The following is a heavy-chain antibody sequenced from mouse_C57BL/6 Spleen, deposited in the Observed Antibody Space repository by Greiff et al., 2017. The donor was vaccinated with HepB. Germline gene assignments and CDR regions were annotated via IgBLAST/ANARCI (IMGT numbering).Heavy chain of an antibody. D-gene: IGHD2-4*01. Sequence: EVMLVESEGGLVQPGSSMKLSCTASGFTFSDYYMAWVRQVPETGLEWVANINYDGSSTYYLDPLKSRFIISRDNAKNILYLQMSSLKSEDTATYYCATLIYYDYVGYFDVWGTGTTVTVSS. J-gene: IGHJ1*03. CDR1: GFTFSDYY. V-gene: IGHV5-16*01. CDR3: ATLIYYDYVGYFDV. CDR2: INYDGSST.